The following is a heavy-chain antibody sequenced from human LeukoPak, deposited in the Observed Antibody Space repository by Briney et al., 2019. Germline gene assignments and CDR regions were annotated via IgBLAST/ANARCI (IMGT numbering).Heavy chain of an antibody. D-gene: IGHD5-12*01. CDR3: ARSSGYDTNWFDP. Sequence: PSQTLSLTCTVSGGSISSGDYYWSWIRQPPGKGLGWIGYIYYSGSTYYNPSLKSRVTISVDTSKNQFSLKLSSVTAADTAVYYCARSSGYDTNWFDPWGQGTLVTVSS. CDR1: GGSISSGDYY. J-gene: IGHJ5*02. V-gene: IGHV4-30-4*01. CDR2: IYYSGST.